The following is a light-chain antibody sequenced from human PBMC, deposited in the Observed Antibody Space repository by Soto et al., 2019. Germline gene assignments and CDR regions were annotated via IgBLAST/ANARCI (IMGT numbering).Light chain of an antibody. J-gene: IGKJ1*01. Sequence: ESVLTQAPGTLSLSPGERATLSCRASQSVSSNYLAWYQQKPGQAPRLLIYGASTRASGIPDRFSGSGSGTDFTLTISILEPEDSAVYYCQQYGSSPTCTFGQGTKVEI. CDR2: GAS. CDR1: QSVSSNY. V-gene: IGKV3-20*01. CDR3: QQYGSSPTCT.